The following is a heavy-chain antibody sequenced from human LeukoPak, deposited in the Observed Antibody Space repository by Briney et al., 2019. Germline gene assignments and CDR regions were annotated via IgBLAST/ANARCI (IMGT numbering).Heavy chain of an antibody. Sequence: PGGSLRLSCAASGFTSSSYWMSWVRQAPGKGLEWVANIKQDGSEKYYVDSVKGRFTISRDNAKNSLYLQMNSLRAEDTAVYYCAREPSITGTHFDYWGQGTLVTVSS. CDR3: AREPSITGTHFDY. J-gene: IGHJ4*02. V-gene: IGHV3-7*01. D-gene: IGHD1-20*01. CDR1: GFTSSSYW. CDR2: IKQDGSEK.